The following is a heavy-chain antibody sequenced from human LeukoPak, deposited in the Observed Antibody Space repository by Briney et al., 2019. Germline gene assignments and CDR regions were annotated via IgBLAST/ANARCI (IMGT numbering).Heavy chain of an antibody. CDR1: GGSISSSTYY. J-gene: IGHJ4*02. CDR3: ARSDLGLWIQLWSSFDY. Sequence: SETLSLTCTVSGGSISSSTYYWGWIRQPPGEGLQWIGNIYFSGSTSYNPSLKSRVTISVDTSKNHFSLKLSSVTAADTAVYYCARSDLGLWIQLWSSFDYWGQGTLVTVSS. D-gene: IGHD5-18*01. V-gene: IGHV4-39*02. CDR2: IYFSGST.